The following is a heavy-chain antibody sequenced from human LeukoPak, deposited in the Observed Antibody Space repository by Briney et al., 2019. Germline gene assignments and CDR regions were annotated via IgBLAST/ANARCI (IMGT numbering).Heavy chain of an antibody. CDR2: IYYSGGT. CDR3: ARHDYGDYGTFDI. CDR1: GGSISSSGYY. Sequence: PSETLSLTCTVSGGSISSSGYYWGWIRQSPGKGLEWIGSIYYSGGTYSNPSLKSRVTISVDTSKNQSSLKLTSVTAADTAVYYCARHDYGDYGTFDIWGQGTMVTVSS. J-gene: IGHJ3*02. D-gene: IGHD4-17*01. V-gene: IGHV4-39*01.